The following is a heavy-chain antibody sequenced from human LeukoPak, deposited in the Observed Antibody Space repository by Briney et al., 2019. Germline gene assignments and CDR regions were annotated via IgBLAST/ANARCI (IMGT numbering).Heavy chain of an antibody. D-gene: IGHD1-1*01. CDR1: GGSISRGSYY. CDR2: IYTSGST. CDR3: ARGAWNPTWYDAFDI. J-gene: IGHJ3*02. V-gene: IGHV4-61*02. Sequence: PSQTLSLTCTVSGGSISRGSYYWTWIRQPAGKGLEWIGRIYTSGSTNYNPSLKSRVTISVDTSKNQFSLKLSSVTAADTAVYYCARGAWNPTWYDAFDIWGQGTMVTVSS.